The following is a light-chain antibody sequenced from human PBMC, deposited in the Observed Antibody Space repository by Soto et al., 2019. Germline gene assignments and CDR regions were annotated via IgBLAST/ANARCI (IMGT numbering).Light chain of an antibody. CDR1: SSDVGSYNL. CDR2: EVS. CDR3: CSYAGSSTFVV. J-gene: IGLJ2*01. Sequence: QSALTQHASVSGSPGQSITISCTGTSSDVGSYNLVSWYQQHPGKAPKLMIYEVSKRPSGVSNRFSGSKSGNTASLTISGLQAEDEADYYCCSYAGSSTFVVFGGGTQLTVL. V-gene: IGLV2-23*02.